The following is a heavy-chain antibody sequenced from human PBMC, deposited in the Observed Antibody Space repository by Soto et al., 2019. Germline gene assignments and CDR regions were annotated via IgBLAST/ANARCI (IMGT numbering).Heavy chain of an antibody. D-gene: IGHD3-16*01. Sequence: QVQLVQSGGGAVLPGNSLRLSCAASGFPFSWAGMHWLRQTPGKGLEWVAVVSGDGRDIDYAESVRGRFSISRDNPKSTLYLQMNNLGVEDTAIYYWARGVNKAAGGACDVWGQGTQVIVSS. V-gene: IGHV3-33*01. J-gene: IGHJ3*01. CDR3: ARGVNKAAGGACDV. CDR1: GFPFSWAG. CDR2: VSGDGRDI.